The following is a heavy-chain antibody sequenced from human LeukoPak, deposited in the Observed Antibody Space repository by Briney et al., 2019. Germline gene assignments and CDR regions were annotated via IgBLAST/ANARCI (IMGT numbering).Heavy chain of an antibody. V-gene: IGHV6-1*01. CDR3: ARVVTTGTYYFDY. CDR1: GVSVSSNSAT. CDR2: TYYRSKWYN. Sequence: PSQTLSLTCAISGVSVSSNSATWNWIRQSPSRGLEWLGRTYYRSKWYNDYAVSVKSRMTINPDTSKNQFSLQLNSVTPDDTAVYYCARVVTTGTYYFDYWGQGTLVTVSS. D-gene: IGHD1-1*01. J-gene: IGHJ4*02.